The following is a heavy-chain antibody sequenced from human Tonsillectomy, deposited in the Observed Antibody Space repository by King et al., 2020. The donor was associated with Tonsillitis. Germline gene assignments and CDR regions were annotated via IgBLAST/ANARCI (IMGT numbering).Heavy chain of an antibody. D-gene: IGHD3-10*01. CDR1: GDTFSSYA. J-gene: IGHJ6*03. CDR3: ATPSGVGAYYSYMDV. V-gene: IGHV1-69*04. CDR2: IIPLVGIT. Sequence: VQLVQSGAEVRKPGSSVKVSCKASGDTFSSYAMSWVRQAPGQGLEWMGRIIPLVGITNYAQNFQGRGTSTADKSTSTAYMALSSLRSEDTAVYYCATPSGVGAYYSYMDVWGKGTTVTVSS.